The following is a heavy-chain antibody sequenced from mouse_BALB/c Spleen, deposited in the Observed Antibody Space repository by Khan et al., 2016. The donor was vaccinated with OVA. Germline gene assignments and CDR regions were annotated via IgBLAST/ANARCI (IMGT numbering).Heavy chain of an antibody. Sequence: VQLKQSGPGLVKPSQSLSLTCTVTGYSITSGYAWNWIRQFPGNKLEWMCYISYSGVTSYTPSLKSRISITRDTSKNQFFLQLTSVTTEDTATYYCARGNYYGYYFDYWGQGTTLTVSS. V-gene: IGHV3-2*02. CDR1: GYSITSGYA. D-gene: IGHD1-1*01. CDR3: ARGNYYGYYFDY. CDR2: ISYSGVT. J-gene: IGHJ2*01.